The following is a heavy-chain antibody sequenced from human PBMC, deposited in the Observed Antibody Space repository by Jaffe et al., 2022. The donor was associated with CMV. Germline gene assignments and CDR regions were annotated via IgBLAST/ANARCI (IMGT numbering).Heavy chain of an antibody. V-gene: IGHV3-23*01. CDR3: AKDLPGYDSSGYYYEYFQH. CDR2: ISGSGGST. CDR1: GFTFSSYA. J-gene: IGHJ1*01. D-gene: IGHD3-22*01. Sequence: EVQLLESGGGLVQPGGSLRLSCAASGFTFSSYAMSWVRQAPGKGLEWVSAISGSGGSTYYADSVKGRFTISRDNSKNTLYLQMNSLRAEDTAVYYCAKDLPGYDSSGYYYEYFQHWGQGTLVTVSS.